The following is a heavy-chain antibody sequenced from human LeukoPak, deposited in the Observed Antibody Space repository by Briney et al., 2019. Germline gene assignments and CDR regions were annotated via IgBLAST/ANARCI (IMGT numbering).Heavy chain of an antibody. CDR1: GFTVSSNY. V-gene: IGHV3-53*01. J-gene: IGHJ4*02. CDR3: ARDNGYSYGEFDY. D-gene: IGHD5-18*01. Sequence: GGSLRLSCAASGFTVSSNYMSWVRQAPGKGLEWVSVIYSGGSTYYADSVKGRFTISRDNSKNTLYLQMNSLRAEDTAVYYCARDNGYSYGEFDYWGQGTLVTVSS. CDR2: IYSGGST.